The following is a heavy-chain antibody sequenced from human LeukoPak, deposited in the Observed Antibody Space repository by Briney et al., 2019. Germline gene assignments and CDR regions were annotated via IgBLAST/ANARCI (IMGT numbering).Heavy chain of an antibody. CDR1: GGSISSYY. J-gene: IGHJ3*02. CDR3: ARHVALVDAFDI. CDR2: IYYSGST. D-gene: IGHD2-15*01. V-gene: IGHV4-59*08. Sequence: PSETLSLTCTVSGGSISSYYWSWIRQPPGKGLEWIGYIYYSGSTNYNPSLKSRVTISVDTSKNQFSLKLSSVIAADTAVYYCARHVALVDAFDIWGQGTMVAVSS.